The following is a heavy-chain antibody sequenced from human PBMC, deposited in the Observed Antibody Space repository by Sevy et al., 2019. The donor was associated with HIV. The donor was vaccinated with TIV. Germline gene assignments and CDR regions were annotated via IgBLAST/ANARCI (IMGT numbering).Heavy chain of an antibody. D-gene: IGHD1-26*01. Sequence: GGSLRLSCAASGFTFSNAWMSWVRQAPGKGLEWVGRIKSKTDGGTTDYAAPVKGRFTISRDDSKNTLYLQMNSLKTEDTAVYYCTTEEWERPYYYYYMDVWGKGTTVTVSS. CDR2: IKSKTDGGTT. CDR1: GFTFSNAW. V-gene: IGHV3-15*01. CDR3: TTEEWERPYYYYYMDV. J-gene: IGHJ6*03.